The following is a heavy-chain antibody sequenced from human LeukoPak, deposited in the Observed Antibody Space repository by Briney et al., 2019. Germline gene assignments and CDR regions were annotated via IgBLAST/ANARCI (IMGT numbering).Heavy chain of an antibody. Sequence: SETLSLTCTVSGDSITTYYWSWIRQPPGKGLEWIGYIFQSGTTKYNPSLKSRVTILSDVSKNQFSLNLTSVTAADTAVYYCARVNYYYMDVWGKGTTVTVSS. CDR2: IFQSGTT. V-gene: IGHV4-59*01. CDR3: ARVNYYYMDV. J-gene: IGHJ6*03. CDR1: GDSITTYY.